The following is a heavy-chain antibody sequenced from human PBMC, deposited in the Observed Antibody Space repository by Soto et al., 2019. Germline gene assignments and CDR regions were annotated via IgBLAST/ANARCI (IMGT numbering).Heavy chain of an antibody. V-gene: IGHV3-21*01. CDR1: GFTFSSYS. D-gene: IGHD3-10*01. CDR2: ISSSSSYI. Sequence: PGGSLRLSCAASGFTFSSYSMNWVRQAPGKGLEWVSSISSSSSYIYYADSVKGRFTISRDNAKNSLYLQMNSLRAEDTAVYYCARGPYGSGSLPFDYWGQGTLVTVSS. CDR3: ARGPYGSGSLPFDY. J-gene: IGHJ4*02.